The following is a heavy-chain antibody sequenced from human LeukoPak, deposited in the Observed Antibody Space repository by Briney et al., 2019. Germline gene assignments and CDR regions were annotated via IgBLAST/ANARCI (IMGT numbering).Heavy chain of an antibody. J-gene: IGHJ4*02. CDR1: GGSISSGSYY. V-gene: IGHV4-61*02. CDR2: IYTSGST. CDR3: AREVIAVAGAGNFDY. D-gene: IGHD6-19*01. Sequence: PSQTLSLTCTVSGGSISSGSYYWSWIRQPAGKGLEWIGRIYTSGSTNYNPSLKSRVTISVDTSENQFSLKLSSVTAADTAVYYCAREVIAVAGAGNFDYWGQGTLVTVSS.